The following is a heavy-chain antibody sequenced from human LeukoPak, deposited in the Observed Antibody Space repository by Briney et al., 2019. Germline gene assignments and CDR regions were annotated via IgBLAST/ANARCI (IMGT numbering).Heavy chain of an antibody. J-gene: IGHJ5*02. CDR3: AKSLYGSGSYYNWFDP. Sequence: PSETLSLTCAVYGRSFSGYYWTWIRQTPGKGLEWIGEINHRGSTNYNPSLKRRVTMSLDTSKNQFSLKLSSVTAADTAVYYCAKSLYGSGSYYNWFDPWGQGTLVTVSS. CDR2: INHRGST. V-gene: IGHV4-34*01. CDR1: GRSFSGYY. D-gene: IGHD3-10*01.